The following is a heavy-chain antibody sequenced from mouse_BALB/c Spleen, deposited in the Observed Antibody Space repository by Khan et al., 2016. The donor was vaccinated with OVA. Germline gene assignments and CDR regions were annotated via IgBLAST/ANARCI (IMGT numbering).Heavy chain of an antibody. CDR1: GYTFTTYW. Sequence: QVQLKQSGAELAKPGASVKMSCKASGYTFTTYWMHWVKQRPGQGLEWIGYINPSTGYTEYNQKFKDKATLTADKSSSTAYMQLSSLTSEDSAVYYWARRGLSGIFAYWGQGTLVNGSA. CDR2: INPSTGYT. CDR3: ARRGLSGIFAY. J-gene: IGHJ3*01. V-gene: IGHV1-7*01. D-gene: IGHD1-1*02.